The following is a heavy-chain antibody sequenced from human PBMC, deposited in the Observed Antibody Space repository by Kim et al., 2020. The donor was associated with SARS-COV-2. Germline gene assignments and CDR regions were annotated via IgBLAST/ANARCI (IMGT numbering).Heavy chain of an antibody. V-gene: IGHV4-34*01. CDR1: GGSFSGYY. CDR2: INHSGST. J-gene: IGHJ5*02. D-gene: IGHD3-10*01. CDR3: ARSRDYYGSGSYFPA. Sequence: SETLSLTCAVYGGSFSGYYWSWIRQPPGKGLEWIGEINHSGSTNYNPSLKSRVTISVDTSKNQFSLKLSSVTAADTAVYYCARSRDYYGSGSYFPAWGQGTLVTVSS.